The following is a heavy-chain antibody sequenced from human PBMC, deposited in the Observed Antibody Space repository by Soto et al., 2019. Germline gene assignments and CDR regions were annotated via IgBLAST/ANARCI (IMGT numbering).Heavy chain of an antibody. V-gene: IGHV3-72*01. J-gene: IGHJ4*02. CDR1: GFTFSDHY. CDR3: AREGPGRKFDY. D-gene: IGHD1-1*01. CDR2: SRNKVNSYTT. Sequence: GGSLRLSCASSGFTFSDHYMDLVRQAPGKGLEWVGRSRNKVNSYTTEYAASVKGRFTISRDDSKNSLYLQMNSLKTEDTAVYYCAREGPGRKFDYWGQGTLVTVSS.